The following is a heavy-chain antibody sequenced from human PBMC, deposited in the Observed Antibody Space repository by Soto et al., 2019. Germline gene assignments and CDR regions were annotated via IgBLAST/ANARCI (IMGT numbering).Heavy chain of an antibody. J-gene: IGHJ5*02. Sequence: ASVKVSCKVSGYTLTELSMHWVRQAPGKGLEWMGGFDPEDGETIYAQKFQGRVTMTEDTSTDTAYMELSSLRSEDTAVYYCATGSRYDSLTANLLDPWGQGTLVTVSS. CDR3: ATGSRYDSLTANLLDP. D-gene: IGHD3-9*01. CDR2: FDPEDGET. V-gene: IGHV1-24*01. CDR1: GYTLTELS.